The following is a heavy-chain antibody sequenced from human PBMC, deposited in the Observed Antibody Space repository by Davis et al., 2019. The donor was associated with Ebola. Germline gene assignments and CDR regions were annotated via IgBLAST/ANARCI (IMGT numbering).Heavy chain of an antibody. CDR3: ARDTSHQLPHWLYYFYGMDV. Sequence: GESLKISCAASGFTFSNYYLHWVRQAPGKGLEWVARIKTDGSTTRYADSVKGRFSISRDNTKNILYLQMNSLRGEDTAIYYCARDTSHQLPHWLYYFYGMDVWGQGTTVTVSS. CDR2: IKTDGSTT. V-gene: IGHV3-74*01. D-gene: IGHD2-2*01. CDR1: GFTFSNYY. J-gene: IGHJ6*02.